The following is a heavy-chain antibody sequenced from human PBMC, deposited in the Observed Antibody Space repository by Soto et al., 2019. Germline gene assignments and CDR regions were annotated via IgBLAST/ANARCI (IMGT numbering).Heavy chain of an antibody. CDR3: ARDSQSGWFDY. CDR2: IYSGGST. CDR1: GFTVSSNY. J-gene: IGHJ4*02. D-gene: IGHD6-19*01. V-gene: IGHV3-66*01. Sequence: EVQLVESGGGLVQPGGSLRLSCAASGFTVSSNYMSWVRQAPGKGLEWVSVIYSGGSTYYADSVKGRFTISRDNSKNTRYLQMNSLRAEDTAVYYCARDSQSGWFDYWGQGTLVTVSS.